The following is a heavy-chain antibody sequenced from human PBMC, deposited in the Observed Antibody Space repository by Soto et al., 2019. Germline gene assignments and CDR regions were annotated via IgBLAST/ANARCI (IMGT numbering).Heavy chain of an antibody. Sequence: GGSLRLSCAASGFTFSSYAMHWVRQAPGKGLEWVAAISYDGSNKYYADSVKGRFTISRDNSKNTLYLQMNSLRAEDTAVYYCARGGGYSYGYRDYYYYGMDVWGQGTTVTVSS. V-gene: IGHV3-30-3*01. J-gene: IGHJ6*02. D-gene: IGHD5-18*01. CDR3: ARGGGYSYGYRDYYYYGMDV. CDR1: GFTFSSYA. CDR2: ISYDGSNK.